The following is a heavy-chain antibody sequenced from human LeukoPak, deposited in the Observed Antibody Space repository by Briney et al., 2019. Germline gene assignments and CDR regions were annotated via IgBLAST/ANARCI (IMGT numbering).Heavy chain of an antibody. CDR1: GFTFSNYS. CDR3: ARARDVVVIAYYYYMDV. D-gene: IGHD2-21*01. CDR2: ISSSSSTI. V-gene: IGHV3-48*01. Sequence: TGGSLRLSCAASGFTFSNYSMKLVRQAPGKGLEWVSYISSSSSTIYYADSVKGRFTISRDNAKNSLYLQMNSLRAEDTAVYYCARARDVVVIAYYYYMDVWGKGTTVTVSS. J-gene: IGHJ6*03.